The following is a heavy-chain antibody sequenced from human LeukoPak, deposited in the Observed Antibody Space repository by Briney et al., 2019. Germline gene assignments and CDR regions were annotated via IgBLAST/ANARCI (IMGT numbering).Heavy chain of an antibody. Sequence: GGSLRLSCAASGFIFSSYEMTWVRQAPGEGLEWVSYISSSGTIIYYADSVKGRFTISRDNAKNSLSLQMNSLRADDTAVYYCARHTSRWAPPFDYWGQGTLVTVSS. J-gene: IGHJ4*02. CDR1: GFIFSSYE. D-gene: IGHD6-13*01. V-gene: IGHV3-48*03. CDR3: ARHTSRWAPPFDY. CDR2: ISSSGTII.